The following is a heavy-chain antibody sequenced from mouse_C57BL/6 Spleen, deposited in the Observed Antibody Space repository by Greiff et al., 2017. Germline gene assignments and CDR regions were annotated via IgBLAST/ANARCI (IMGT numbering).Heavy chain of an antibody. CDR2: IDPSDSYT. J-gene: IGHJ4*01. Sequence: QVQLQQPGAELVKPGASVKMSCKASGYTFTSYWMQWVKQRPGQGLEWIGEIDPSDSYTNYNQKFKGKATLTVDTSSSTAYMQLSSLTSEDSAVYYCAREEQARPTGRAMDYWGQGTSVTVSS. CDR1: GYTFTSYW. CDR3: AREEQARPTGRAMDY. D-gene: IGHD1-1*01. V-gene: IGHV1-50*01.